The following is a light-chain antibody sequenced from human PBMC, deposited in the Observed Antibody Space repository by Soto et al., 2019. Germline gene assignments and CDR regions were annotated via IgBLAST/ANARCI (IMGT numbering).Light chain of an antibody. CDR1: QGICDT. CDR2: DTS. J-gene: IGKJ4*01. CDR3: KQYDRWPVT. Sequence: EVVMTQSPATLSVSPGEGVTLSCMASQGICDTLAWYQHKPGQTPRLLIYDTSTGASGIPPRFSGSGSGTEFTLTIDRLQSADFAVYYCKQYDRWPVTFGGGTKV. V-gene: IGKV3-15*01.